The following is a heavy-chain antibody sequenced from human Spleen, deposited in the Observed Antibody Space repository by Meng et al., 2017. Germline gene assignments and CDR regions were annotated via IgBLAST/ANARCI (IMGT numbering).Heavy chain of an antibody. Sequence: GESLKISCAASGFTFSSYSMNWVRQAPGKGLERVSSISSSSSYIYYADSVKGRFTISRDNAKNSLYLQMNSLRAEDTAVYYCARSPIDKYDLSALPLDYWGQGTLVTVSS. CDR2: ISSSSSYI. CDR3: ARSPIDKYDLSALPLDY. J-gene: IGHJ4*02. D-gene: IGHD3-22*01. CDR1: GFTFSSYS. V-gene: IGHV3-21*01.